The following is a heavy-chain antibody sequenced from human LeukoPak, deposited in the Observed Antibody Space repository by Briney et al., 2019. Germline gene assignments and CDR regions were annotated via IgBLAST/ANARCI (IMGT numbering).Heavy chain of an antibody. D-gene: IGHD5-18*01. V-gene: IGHV4-59*12. J-gene: IGHJ4*02. Sequence: SETLPLTCTVSGGSISSYYWSWIRQPPGKGLEWIGYIYYSGSTNYNPSLKSRVTISVDTSKNQFSLKLSSVTAADTAVYYCARSRMTRGYSYGYLNYWGQGTLATVSS. CDR1: GGSISSYY. CDR2: IYYSGST. CDR3: ARSRMTRGYSYGYLNY.